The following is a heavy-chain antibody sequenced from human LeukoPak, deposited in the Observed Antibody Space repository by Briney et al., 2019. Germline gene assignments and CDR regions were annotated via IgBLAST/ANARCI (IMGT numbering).Heavy chain of an antibody. Sequence: PSETLSLTCTVSGGSISSSSYYWGWIRQPPGKGLEWIGSIYYSGSTYYNPSLKSRVTISVDTSKNQFSLKLSSVTAADTAVYYCARSTYYYDSSGYYLNLFDYWGQGTLVTVSS. V-gene: IGHV4-39*01. J-gene: IGHJ4*02. CDR2: IYYSGST. CDR3: ARSTYYYDSSGYYLNLFDY. CDR1: GGSISSSSYY. D-gene: IGHD3-22*01.